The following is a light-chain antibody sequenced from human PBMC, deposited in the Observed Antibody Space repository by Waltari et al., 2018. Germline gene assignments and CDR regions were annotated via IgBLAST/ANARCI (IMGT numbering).Light chain of an antibody. Sequence: QSVLTQPPSVSGAPGQRVTISCTGSSSNIGAGYDVHWYQQFPGTAPKLLSCGNSTRPSGVPDRFSGSKSGTSASLAITGLQAEDEADYYCQSYDSSQRVVFGGGTKLTVL. CDR2: GNS. CDR1: SSNIGAGYD. V-gene: IGLV1-40*01. J-gene: IGLJ2*01. CDR3: QSYDSSQRVV.